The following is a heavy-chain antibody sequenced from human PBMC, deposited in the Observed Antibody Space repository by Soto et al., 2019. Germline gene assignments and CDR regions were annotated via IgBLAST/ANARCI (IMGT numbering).Heavy chain of an antibody. V-gene: IGHV3-7*01. Sequence: GGSLRLSCAASGFTFSSYWMSWVRQAPGKGLEWVANIKQDGSEKYYVDSVKGRFTISRDNAKNSLYLQMNSLRAEDTAVYYCARGWDYYGSGSYNFDYWGQGTLVTVSS. CDR1: GFTFSSYW. CDR3: ARGWDYYGSGSYNFDY. D-gene: IGHD3-10*01. CDR2: IKQDGSEK. J-gene: IGHJ4*02.